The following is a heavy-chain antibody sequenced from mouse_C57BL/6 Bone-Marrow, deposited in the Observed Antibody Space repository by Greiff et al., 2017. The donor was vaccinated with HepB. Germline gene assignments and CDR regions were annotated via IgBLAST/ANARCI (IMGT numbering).Heavy chain of an antibody. J-gene: IGHJ1*03. Sequence: EVQVVESGGGLVQPKGSLKLSCAASGFSFNTYAMNWVRQAPGKGLEWVARIRSKSNNYATYYADSVKDRFTISRDDSESMLYLQMNNLKTEDTAMYYCVRQRITTGYFDVWGTGTTVTVSS. D-gene: IGHD1-1*01. CDR1: GFSFNTYA. CDR3: VRQRITTGYFDV. V-gene: IGHV10-1*01. CDR2: IRSKSNNYAT.